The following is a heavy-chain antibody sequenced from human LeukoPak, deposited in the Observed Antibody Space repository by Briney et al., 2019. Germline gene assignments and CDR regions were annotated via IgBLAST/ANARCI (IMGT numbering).Heavy chain of an antibody. D-gene: IGHD4-17*01. J-gene: IGHJ4*02. Sequence: PGGSLRLSCAASGFSFTSYGIIWVRQAPGKGLEWVSGISGSGGSTYNADSVKGRFTISRDNSKNTLYLQMNSLRAEDTAVYYCVATVTILDYWGQGTLVTVSS. CDR1: GFSFTSYG. CDR3: VATVTILDY. CDR2: ISGSGGST. V-gene: IGHV3-23*01.